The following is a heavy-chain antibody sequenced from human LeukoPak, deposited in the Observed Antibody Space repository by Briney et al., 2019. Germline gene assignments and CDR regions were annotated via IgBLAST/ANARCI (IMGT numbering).Heavy chain of an antibody. Sequence: GASVKVSCKASGYTFTGYYMHWVRQAPGQGLEWMGRINPNSGSTNYAQKFQGRVTITRNTSISTAYMELSSLRSEDTAVYYCARVLYYDFWSGYSLGNYYYMDVWGKGTTVTVSS. CDR3: ARVLYYDFWSGYSLGNYYYMDV. V-gene: IGHV1-2*06. CDR1: GYTFTGYY. CDR2: INPNSGST. J-gene: IGHJ6*03. D-gene: IGHD3-3*01.